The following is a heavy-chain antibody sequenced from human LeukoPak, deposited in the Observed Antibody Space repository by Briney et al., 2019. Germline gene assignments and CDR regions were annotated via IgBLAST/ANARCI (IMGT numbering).Heavy chain of an antibody. CDR3: ARPISSGSYSFDLGY. V-gene: IGHV4-34*01. Sequence: SETLSLTCAVYGGSFSGYYWSWIRQPPGKGLEWIGEINHSGSTNYNPSLKSRVTISVDTSKNQFSLKLSSVTAADTAVYYCARPISSGSYSFDLGYWGQGTLVTASS. CDR1: GGSFSGYY. CDR2: INHSGST. J-gene: IGHJ4*02. D-gene: IGHD1-26*01.